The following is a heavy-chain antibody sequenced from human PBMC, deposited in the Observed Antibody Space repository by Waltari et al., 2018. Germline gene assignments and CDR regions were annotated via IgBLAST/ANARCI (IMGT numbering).Heavy chain of an antibody. J-gene: IGHJ6*02. V-gene: IGHV6-1*01. CDR1: GDSFSCNRAA. CDR2: TYYRSKWYN. Sequence: QVQLQQSGPGLVKPSQTLSLTCAISGDSFSCNRAAWNWIRQTPWRGHAWLGRTYYRSKWYNDYAVSVNSRITINPDTSKNQFSLQLNSVTPEDTAGYYCARHLVWFGYYYGMDVWGQGTTVTVSS. CDR3: ARHLVWFGYYYGMDV. D-gene: IGHD3-10*01.